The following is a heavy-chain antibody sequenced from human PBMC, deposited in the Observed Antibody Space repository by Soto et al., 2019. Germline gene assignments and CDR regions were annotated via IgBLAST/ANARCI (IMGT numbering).Heavy chain of an antibody. CDR2: IYSGVGT. Sequence: GGSLRLSCAASGFSVSSNYMSWVRQAPGKGLEWVAVIYSGVGTYYADSVKGRFTISRDNSRNTLYLQMNSLRAEDTALYYCARDCSGSSCYSSGFDYWGQGTLVTVSS. J-gene: IGHJ4*02. V-gene: IGHV3-53*01. CDR3: ARDCSGSSCYSSGFDY. CDR1: GFSVSSNY. D-gene: IGHD2-15*01.